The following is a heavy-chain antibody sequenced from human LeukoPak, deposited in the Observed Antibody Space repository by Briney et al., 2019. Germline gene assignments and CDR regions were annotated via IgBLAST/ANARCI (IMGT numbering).Heavy chain of an antibody. D-gene: IGHD1-26*01. J-gene: IGHJ4*02. V-gene: IGHV3-48*01. CDR2: ITSSSSAI. Sequence: GGSLRLSCAASGFTFSGYSMNWVRQDPGKGLEWVSYITSSSSAIYYADSVKGRFTISRDNAKNSLYLQMNSLRAEDTAVYYCARVRGSYHFDYWGQGTLVTVSS. CDR1: GFTFSGYS. CDR3: ARVRGSYHFDY.